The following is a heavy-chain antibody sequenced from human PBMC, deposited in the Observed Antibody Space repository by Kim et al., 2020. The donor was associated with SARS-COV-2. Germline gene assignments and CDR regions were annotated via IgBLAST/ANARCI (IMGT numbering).Heavy chain of an antibody. J-gene: IGHJ4*02. V-gene: IGHV3-21*01. Sequence: YADSVKGRFTSSRDNAKNSLYLQMNSLRAEDTAVYYCARGVYSGYDWGSYWGQGTLVTVSS. D-gene: IGHD5-12*01. CDR3: ARGVYSGYDWGSY.